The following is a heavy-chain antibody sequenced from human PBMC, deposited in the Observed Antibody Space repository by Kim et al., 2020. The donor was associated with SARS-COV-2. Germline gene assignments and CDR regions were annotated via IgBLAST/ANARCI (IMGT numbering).Heavy chain of an antibody. J-gene: IGHJ5*02. D-gene: IGHD3-10*02. V-gene: IGHV1-69*01. Sequence: FDTANYAQKFQGRVTITADESTSTAYMELSSLRSEDTAVYYCARDVRFDPWGQGTLVTVSS. CDR3: ARDVRFDP. CDR2: FDTA.